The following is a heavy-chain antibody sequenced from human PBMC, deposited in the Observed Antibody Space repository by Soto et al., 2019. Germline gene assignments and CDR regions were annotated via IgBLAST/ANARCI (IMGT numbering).Heavy chain of an antibody. CDR1: GGSISSYY. Sequence: QVQLQESGPGLVKPSETLSLTCSVSGGSISSYYWSWIRQPPGQGLEWIGYIYYSGSTNYNPSLKSRVPMSVDTSKIQISLKLSSVTAADTAVYYCARATYSNRPHLWGRGTLVTVSS. J-gene: IGHJ2*01. CDR2: IYYSGST. D-gene: IGHD6-13*01. CDR3: ARATYSNRPHL. V-gene: IGHV4-59*01.